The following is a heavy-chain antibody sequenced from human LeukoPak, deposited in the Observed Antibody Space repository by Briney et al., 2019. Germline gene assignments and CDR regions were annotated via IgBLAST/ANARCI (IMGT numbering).Heavy chain of an antibody. J-gene: IGHJ4*02. Sequence: GGSLRLSCAAFGFTFSSYAMNWVRQAPGKGLEWVSAISGSGGSTYYADSVKGRFTISRDNSRNTLYLQMNSLRAEDTAVFYCARASSSWSQTDYWGQGTQVTVSS. CDR1: GFTFSSYA. D-gene: IGHD6-13*01. CDR3: ARASSSWSQTDY. CDR2: ISGSGGST. V-gene: IGHV3-23*01.